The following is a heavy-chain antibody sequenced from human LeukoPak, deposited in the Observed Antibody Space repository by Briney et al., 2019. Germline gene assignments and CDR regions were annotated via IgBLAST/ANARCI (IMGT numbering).Heavy chain of an antibody. J-gene: IGHJ2*01. CDR1: GRSFSDYY. V-gene: IGHV4-34*01. Sequence: SETLSLTCALYGRSFSDYYWSWIRQPPGKGLEWIGSIYYSGSTYYNPSLKSRVTISVDTSKNQFSLKLSSVTAADTAVYYCATPYSSSSRYFDLWGRGTLVTVSS. CDR2: IYYSGST. CDR3: ATPYSSSSRYFDL. D-gene: IGHD6-13*01.